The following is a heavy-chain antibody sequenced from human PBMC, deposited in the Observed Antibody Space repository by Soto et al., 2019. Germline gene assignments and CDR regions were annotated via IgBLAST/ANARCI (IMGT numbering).Heavy chain of an antibody. J-gene: IGHJ6*02. CDR2: ISYDGSNK. D-gene: IGHD3-9*01. CDR1: GFTFSSYG. V-gene: IGHV3-30*18. CDR3: AKAGGYYDILTGYPPQNYYYYGMDV. Sequence: GGSLRLSCAASGFTFSSYGMHWVRQAPGKGLEWVAVISYDGSNKYYADSVKGRFTISRDNSKNTLYLQMNSLRAEDTAVYYCAKAGGYYDILTGYPPQNYYYYGMDVWGQGTTVTVSS.